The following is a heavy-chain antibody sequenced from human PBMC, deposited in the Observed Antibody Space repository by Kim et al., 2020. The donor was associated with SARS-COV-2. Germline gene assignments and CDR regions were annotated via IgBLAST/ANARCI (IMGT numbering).Heavy chain of an antibody. V-gene: IGHV3-30-3*01. CDR1: GFTFSSYA. CDR2: ISYDGSNK. J-gene: IGHJ4*02. D-gene: IGHD5-12*01. Sequence: GGSLRLSCAASGFTFSSYAMHWVRQAPGKGLEWVAVISYDGSNKYYADSVKGRFTISRDNSKNTLYLQMNSLRAEDTAVYYCARDLVWLRLDYWGQGTLVTVSS. CDR3: ARDLVWLRLDY.